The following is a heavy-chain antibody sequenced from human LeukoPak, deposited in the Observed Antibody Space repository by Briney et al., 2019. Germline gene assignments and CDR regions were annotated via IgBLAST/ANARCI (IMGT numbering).Heavy chain of an antibody. J-gene: IGHJ5*02. D-gene: IGHD2-2*02. V-gene: IGHV3-21*01. CDR2: ITSSGRYI. CDR3: ARDPYCSSTSCYTEGDWFDP. Sequence: GGSLRVSCAASGFTFSSYSMNWVRQAPGKGLEWVSSITSSGRYIYYADSVKGRFTISRDNAKNALYLQMNSLRAEDTAVYYCARDPYCSSTSCYTEGDWFDPWGQGTLVTVSS. CDR1: GFTFSSYS.